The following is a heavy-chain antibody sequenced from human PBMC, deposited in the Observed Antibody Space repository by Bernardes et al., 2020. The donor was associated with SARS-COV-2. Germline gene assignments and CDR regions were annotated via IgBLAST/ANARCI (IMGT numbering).Heavy chain of an antibody. J-gene: IGHJ4*02. Sequence: ASMKVSCKASGDTFTTMHWLRQAPGQGLEWMGIIYPGDDITTYAQKFKGRVTVTRDTSTNTVYMELSSLRSDDTAVYYCARQFRASWLFDFWGQGTLVTVSS. CDR3: ARQFRASWLFDF. D-gene: IGHD2-2*01. CDR1: GDTFTT. CDR2: IYPGDDIT. V-gene: IGHV1-46*01.